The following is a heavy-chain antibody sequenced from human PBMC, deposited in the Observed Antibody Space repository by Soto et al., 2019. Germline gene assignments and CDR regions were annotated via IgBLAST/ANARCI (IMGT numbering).Heavy chain of an antibody. Sequence: SLRLSCSASGFSFSSYEMNWVRQAPGKGLEWVSYISSSGSTIYYADSVKGRFTISRDNAKNSLYLQMNSLRAEDTAVYYCARLDLSSGWYSGFDYWGQGTLVTVSS. CDR2: ISSSGSTI. J-gene: IGHJ4*02. CDR3: ARLDLSSGWYSGFDY. V-gene: IGHV3-48*03. D-gene: IGHD6-19*01. CDR1: GFSFSSYE.